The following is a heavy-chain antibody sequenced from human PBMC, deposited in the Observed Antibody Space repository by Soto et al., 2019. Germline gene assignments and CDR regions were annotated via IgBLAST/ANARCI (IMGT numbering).Heavy chain of an antibody. CDR1: GGSISSYY. Sequence: QVQLQESGPGLVKPSETLSLTCTVSGGSISSYYWSWIRQPPGKGLEWSGYIYYSGSTNYNPSLKSRVTISVDTSKNQFSLKLSFVTAADTAVYYCARHLRVLPAAMLGSFGPWGQGTLVTVSS. CDR2: IYYSGST. J-gene: IGHJ5*02. CDR3: ARHLRVLPAAMLGSFGP. V-gene: IGHV4-59*08. D-gene: IGHD2-2*01.